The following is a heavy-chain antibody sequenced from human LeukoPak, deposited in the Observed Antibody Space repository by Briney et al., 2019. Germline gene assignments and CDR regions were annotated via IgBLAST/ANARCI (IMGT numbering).Heavy chain of an antibody. D-gene: IGHD4-17*01. CDR3: AREHMTRVTLDY. CDR2: IYPNSGGT. Sequence: ASVKVSCKASGYTFTSYGISWVRQAPGQGLEWMGWIYPNSGGTKYAQKFQGRVTMTRDTSISTAYLELSRLRSDDTAVYYCAREHMTRVTLDYWGQGTLVTVSS. J-gene: IGHJ4*02. V-gene: IGHV1-2*02. CDR1: GYTFTSYG.